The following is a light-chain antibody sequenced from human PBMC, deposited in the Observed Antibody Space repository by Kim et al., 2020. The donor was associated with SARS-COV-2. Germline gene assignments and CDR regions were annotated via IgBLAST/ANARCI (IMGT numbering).Light chain of an antibody. Sequence: AAVGDSVTSTCRESQGIRNDLGWYQQRPGKVPTPLIYAASGLQCGVPSRFSGRGSGTDFTLTISSLQPEDFATYYCLQDYSAPLTFGGGTKVDIK. J-gene: IGKJ4*01. V-gene: IGKV1-6*01. CDR1: QGIRND. CDR2: AAS. CDR3: LQDYSAPLT.